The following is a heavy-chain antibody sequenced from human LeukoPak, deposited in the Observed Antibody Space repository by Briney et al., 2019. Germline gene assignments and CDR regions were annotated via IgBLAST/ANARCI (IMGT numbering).Heavy chain of an antibody. CDR2: IYYSGST. CDR3: ARTVRYFDL. Sequence: SESLSLTCTVSGGAISSYYWSWIRQPPGKGLEWIGYIYYSGSTNYNPSLKSRVTISVDTSKNQFSLKLSSVTAADTAVYYCARTVRYFDLWGRGTLVTVSS. J-gene: IGHJ2*01. V-gene: IGHV4-59*01. CDR1: GGAISSYY.